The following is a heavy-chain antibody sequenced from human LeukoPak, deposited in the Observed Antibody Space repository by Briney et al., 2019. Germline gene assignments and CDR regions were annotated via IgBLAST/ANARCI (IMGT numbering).Heavy chain of an antibody. Sequence: SQTLSLTCTVSGGSISSGDYYWSWIRQPPGKGLEWIGYIYYSGSTYYNPSLKRRVTISVDTSKNQFSLKLRSVTAADTAVYYCARAGVGYCSSTSCPGGAFDIWGQGTMVTVSS. CDR2: IYYSGST. CDR3: ARAGVGYCSSTSCPGGAFDI. D-gene: IGHD2-2*01. V-gene: IGHV4-30-4*08. J-gene: IGHJ3*02. CDR1: GGSISSGDYY.